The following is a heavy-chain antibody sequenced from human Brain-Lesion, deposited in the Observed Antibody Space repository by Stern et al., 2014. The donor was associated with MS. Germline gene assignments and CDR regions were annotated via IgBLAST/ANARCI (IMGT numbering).Heavy chain of an antibody. V-gene: IGHV4-61*02. J-gene: IGHJ4*02. D-gene: IGHD5-18*01. Sequence: QVQLGQWGPGLVKPSQTLSLTCNVSGGSISSGSDYWSWLRQPVGKGLQWIGRIHPSGSAYSTPSLKSRVTISTDTSKNQFSLELTSATAADTAIYYCASGYRIFDYWGQGILVTVSS. CDR1: GGSISSGSDY. CDR2: IHPSGSA. CDR3: ASGYRIFDY.